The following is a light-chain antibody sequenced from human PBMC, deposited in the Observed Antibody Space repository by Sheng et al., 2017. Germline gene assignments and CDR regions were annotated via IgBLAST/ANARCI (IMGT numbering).Light chain of an antibody. Sequence: LVLTQSPYASASLGASVTLTCTLSSGHSSFAIAWHQQQPDKGPRYLMKVNSDGSHIKGDGIPDRFSGSSSGAERYLTISSVQSDDEADYYCQTWGSGWVFGRGTKMTVL. CDR3: QTWGSGWV. J-gene: IGLJ3*02. V-gene: IGLV4-69*01. CDR1: SGHSSFA. CDR2: VNSDGSH.